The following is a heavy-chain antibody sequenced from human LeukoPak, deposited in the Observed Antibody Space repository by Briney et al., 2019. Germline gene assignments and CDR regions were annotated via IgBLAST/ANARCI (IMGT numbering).Heavy chain of an antibody. Sequence: GGSLRLSCAASGFTFSSYAMSWVRQAPGKGLEWVSAISGNGGSTYYADSVKGRFTISRDNSKNTLYLQMNSLRAEDTAVYYCAKGKQQLVRNWFDPWGQGTLVTVSS. D-gene: IGHD6-13*01. V-gene: IGHV3-23*01. CDR1: GFTFSSYA. J-gene: IGHJ5*02. CDR2: ISGNGGST. CDR3: AKGKQQLVRNWFDP.